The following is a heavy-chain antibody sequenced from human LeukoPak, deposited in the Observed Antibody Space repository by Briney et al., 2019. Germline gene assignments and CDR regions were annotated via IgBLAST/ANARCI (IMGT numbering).Heavy chain of an antibody. J-gene: IGHJ5*02. D-gene: IGHD6-13*01. V-gene: IGHV3-33*01. CDR3: ARQYSSSWTLNWFDP. CDR2: IWYDGSNK. CDR1: GFTFSSYG. Sequence: GGSLRLSCAASGFTFSSYGMHWVRQAPGKGLEWVAVIWYDGSNKYYADSVKGRFTISRDNSKNTLYLQMNSLRAEDTAVYYCARQYSSSWTLNWFDPWGQGTLVTVSS.